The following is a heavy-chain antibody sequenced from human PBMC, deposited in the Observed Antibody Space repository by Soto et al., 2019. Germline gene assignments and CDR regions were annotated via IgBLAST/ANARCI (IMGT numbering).Heavy chain of an antibody. Sequence: QVHLEQSGGEVKKPGASVKVSCKASGYTFNDSGVTWVRQAPGRGLEWMGWINPSRGNTNYAQKVQGRITMTTDTSTSTAYMELSSLRSDDTAIYYCARVVRGDDAFDLWGQGTLVSVSS. CDR1: GYTFNDSG. V-gene: IGHV1-18*01. D-gene: IGHD3-10*01. J-gene: IGHJ3*01. CDR2: INPSRGNT. CDR3: ARVVRGDDAFDL.